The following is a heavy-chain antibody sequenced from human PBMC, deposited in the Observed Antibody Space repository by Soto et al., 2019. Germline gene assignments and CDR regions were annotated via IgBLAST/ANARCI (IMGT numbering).Heavy chain of an antibody. J-gene: IGHJ5*02. D-gene: IGHD3-3*01. CDR1: GFTFSSYW. Sequence: GGSLRLSCAASGFTFSSYWMSWVRQAPGKGLEWVANIKQDGSEKYYVDSVKGRFTISRDNAKNSLYLQMNSLRAEDTAVYYCARVWYYDFWSGRTPITWFDPWGQGTLVPVSS. V-gene: IGHV3-7*05. CDR3: ARVWYYDFWSGRTPITWFDP. CDR2: IKQDGSEK.